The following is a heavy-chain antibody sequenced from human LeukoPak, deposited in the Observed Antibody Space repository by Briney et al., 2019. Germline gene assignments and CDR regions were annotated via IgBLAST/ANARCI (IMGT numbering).Heavy chain of an antibody. V-gene: IGHV4-59*08. CDR2: IFSSGST. J-gene: IGHJ4*02. CDR3: ARHYYDRSDSYSFDY. Sequence: PPETLSLTCTVSGGSISGYYRSWVRDPPGKGLEWMGYIFSSGSTNYNPSLKSRVTISEDTSVNQFSLKLSSVTAADTAVYYCARHYYDRSDSYSFDYWGQGTLVTVSS. D-gene: IGHD3-22*01. CDR1: GGSISGYY.